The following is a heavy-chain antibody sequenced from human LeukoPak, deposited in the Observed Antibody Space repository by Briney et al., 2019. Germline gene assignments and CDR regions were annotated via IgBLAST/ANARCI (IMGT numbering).Heavy chain of an antibody. CDR3: ARVDSSGYSRDY. CDR1: GFTFNSYA. D-gene: IGHD3-22*01. V-gene: IGHV3-48*03. CDR2: ISSSGSTI. J-gene: IGHJ4*02. Sequence: PGGSLRLSCAASGFTFNSYAMSWVRQAPGKGLEWVSYISSSGSTIYYADSVKGRFTISRDNAKNSLYLQMNSLRAEDTAVYYCARVDSSGYSRDYWGQGTLVTVSS.